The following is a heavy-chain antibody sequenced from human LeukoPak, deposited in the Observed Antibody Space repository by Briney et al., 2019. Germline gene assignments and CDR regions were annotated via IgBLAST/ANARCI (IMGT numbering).Heavy chain of an antibody. J-gene: IGHJ6*02. CDR2: ISADGSRT. Sequence: GGSLRLSCTASGFTFGVYAMSWVRQAPEKGLEWVAAISADGSRTFYADSVKGRFTISRDNSKNTLYLQMNSLRAEDTAVYFCARGGHCTTTSCSNYDGMDVWGQGTTLTVSS. CDR3: ARGGHCTTTSCSNYDGMDV. V-gene: IGHV3-23*01. D-gene: IGHD2-2*01. CDR1: GFTFGVYA.